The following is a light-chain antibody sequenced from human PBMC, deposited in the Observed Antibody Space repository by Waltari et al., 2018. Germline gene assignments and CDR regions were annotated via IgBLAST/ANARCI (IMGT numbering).Light chain of an antibody. Sequence: QSALTQPASVSGSPGQSITISCYGTSSDVGIYNYVSWYQQHPGKAPKLMIYDVSQRPSGVSDRFSGSKSGNTASLTISGLQAEDEADYYCNSYTGSSSWVFGGGTKVTV. J-gene: IGLJ3*02. CDR1: SSDVGIYNY. CDR2: DVS. V-gene: IGLV2-14*01. CDR3: NSYTGSSSWV.